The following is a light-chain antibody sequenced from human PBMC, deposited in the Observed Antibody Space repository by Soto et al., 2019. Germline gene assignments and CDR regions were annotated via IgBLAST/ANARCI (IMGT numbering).Light chain of an antibody. J-gene: IGKJ1*01. CDR1: QSVSSSF. CDR3: QQYDRSPWT. V-gene: IGKV3-20*01. Sequence: ERVMTQSPATLSVSPGERATLSCRASQSVSSSFLAWYQQKPGQAPRLLIYGASSRATGIPDRFSGSGSGTDFTLTISRLEPEDFAVYYCQQYDRSPWTFGQGTKVDIK. CDR2: GAS.